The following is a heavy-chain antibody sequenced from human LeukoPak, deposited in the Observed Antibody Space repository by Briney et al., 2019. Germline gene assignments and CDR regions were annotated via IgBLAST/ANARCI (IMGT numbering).Heavy chain of an antibody. CDR2: IGTAGDT. J-gene: IGHJ3*02. CDR3: ARFSIMDAFDI. CDR1: GFTISRYD. D-gene: IGHD3-3*02. V-gene: IGHV3-13*01. Sequence: PGGSLRLSCAASGFTISRYDMHWVRQVTGKGLEWVAVIGTAGDTYYPGSVKGRFTISRDNAKNSLYLQMNSLRAEDTAVYYCARFSIMDAFDIWGQGTMVTVSS.